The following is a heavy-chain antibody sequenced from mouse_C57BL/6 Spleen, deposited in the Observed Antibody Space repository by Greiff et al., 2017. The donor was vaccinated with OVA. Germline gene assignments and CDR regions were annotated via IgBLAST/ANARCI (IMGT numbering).Heavy chain of an antibody. CDR2: IYPGDGDT. V-gene: IGHV1-82*01. D-gene: IGHD3-3*01. Sequence: QVQLKQSGPELVKPGASVKISCKASGYAFSSSWMNWVKQRPGKGLEWIGRIYPGDGDTNYNGKFKGKATLTADKSSSTAYMQLSSLTSEDSAVYFCARFEGGTYYFDYWGQGTTLTVSS. CDR3: ARFEGGTYYFDY. J-gene: IGHJ2*01. CDR1: GYAFSSSW.